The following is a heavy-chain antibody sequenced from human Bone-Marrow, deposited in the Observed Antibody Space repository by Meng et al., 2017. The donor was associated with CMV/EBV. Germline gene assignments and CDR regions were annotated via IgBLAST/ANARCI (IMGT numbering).Heavy chain of an antibody. Sequence: SETLSLTCAISGDSVSSNSAAWNWIRQSPSRGPEWLGRTYYRSKWYNDYAVSVKSRITINPDTSKNQFSLQLNSVTPEDTAVYYCARAPVAAPGGCFDYWGQGTLVTVSS. V-gene: IGHV6-1*01. CDR2: TYYRSKWYN. CDR3: ARAPVAAPGGCFDY. D-gene: IGHD6-19*01. CDR1: GDSVSSNSAA. J-gene: IGHJ4*02.